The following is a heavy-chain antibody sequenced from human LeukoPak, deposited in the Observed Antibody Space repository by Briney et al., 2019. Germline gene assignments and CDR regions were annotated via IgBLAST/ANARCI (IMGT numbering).Heavy chain of an antibody. CDR3: ARHRGPIAADGWFDP. J-gene: IGHJ5*02. V-gene: IGHV4-39*01. CDR2: IYYSGST. D-gene: IGHD6-13*01. Sequence: SETLSLTCTVSGGSISSSSYYWGWIHQPPGKGLEWIGSIYYSGSTCYNPSLKSRVTISIDTSKNQFSLKLSSVTAADTAVYYCARHRGPIAADGWFDPWGQGTLVTVSS. CDR1: GGSISSSSYY.